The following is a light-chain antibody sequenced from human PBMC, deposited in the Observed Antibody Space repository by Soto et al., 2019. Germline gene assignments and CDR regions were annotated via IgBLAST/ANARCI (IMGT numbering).Light chain of an antibody. CDR1: QSVSSSY. J-gene: IGKJ3*01. CDR3: QQYGSSPRFT. CDR2: GAS. Sequence: EIVLTQSPGTLSLSPGERATLSCRASQSVSSSYLAWYQQKPGQAPRLLIYGASSRATGIPDRFSGRGSGTDFTLTISRLEPEDVAVYYCQQYGSSPRFTFGPGTKVDIK. V-gene: IGKV3-20*01.